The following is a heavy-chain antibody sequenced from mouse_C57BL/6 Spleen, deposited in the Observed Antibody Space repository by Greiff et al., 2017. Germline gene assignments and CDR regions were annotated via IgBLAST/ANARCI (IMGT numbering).Heavy chain of an antibody. D-gene: IGHD1-1*01. CDR1: GYTFTTYP. CDR2: FHPYNDDT. CDR3: ARRGDYGSSWYAMDY. J-gene: IGHJ4*01. Sequence: QVQLQQSGAELVKPGASVKMSCKASGYTFTTYPIEWMKQNHGKSLEWIGNFHPYNDDTKYNEKFKGKATLTVEKSSSTVYLELSRLTADDSAVYYCARRGDYGSSWYAMDYWGQGTSVTVSS. V-gene: IGHV1-47*01.